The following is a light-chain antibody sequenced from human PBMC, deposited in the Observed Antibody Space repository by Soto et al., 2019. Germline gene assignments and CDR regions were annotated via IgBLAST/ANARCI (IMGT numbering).Light chain of an antibody. J-gene: IGLJ2*01. CDR2: VNN. V-gene: IGLV1-47*01. CDR1: SSNIGSNS. Sequence: QSVLTQAPSASGTPGQRVTIFCSGSSSNIGSNSVTWYQHLPGAAPKLLIYVNNQRLSGIPDRFSASKSGSSASLAISGLRSEDEGTYYCATWDDSLGGHVVFGGGTKVTVL. CDR3: ATWDDSLGGHVV.